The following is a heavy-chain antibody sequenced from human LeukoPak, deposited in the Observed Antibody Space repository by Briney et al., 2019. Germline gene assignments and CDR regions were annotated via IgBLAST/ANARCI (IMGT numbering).Heavy chain of an antibody. V-gene: IGHV1-18*01. D-gene: IGHD3-22*01. CDR1: GYTFTTYG. J-gene: IGHJ4*02. CDR2: ISADNGNT. Sequence: ASVKVCCKTSGYTFTTYGIGWVRQAPGQGLEWMGWISADNGNTHYAQKFQGRVTLTTDTSTSTASMDLKSLRSDDTAVYYCARDLYYYDSSGYYPLGYWGQGTQVTVSS. CDR3: ARDLYYYDSSGYYPLGY.